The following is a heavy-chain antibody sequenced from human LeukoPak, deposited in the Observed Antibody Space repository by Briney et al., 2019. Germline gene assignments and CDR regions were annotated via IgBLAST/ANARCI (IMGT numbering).Heavy chain of an antibody. D-gene: IGHD6-13*01. V-gene: IGHV5-51*01. J-gene: IGHJ4*02. CDR2: IYPGESET. CDR3: AKLGAYSSSWYGFFDY. Sequence: GESLKISCKGSGYSFSNYWIGWVRQMPWKGLEWMGIIYPGESETRYSPSVQGQVTISADKSITTAYLQWSSLKASDTAMYYCAKLGAYSSSWYGFFDYWGQGTLVAVSS. CDR1: GYSFSNYW.